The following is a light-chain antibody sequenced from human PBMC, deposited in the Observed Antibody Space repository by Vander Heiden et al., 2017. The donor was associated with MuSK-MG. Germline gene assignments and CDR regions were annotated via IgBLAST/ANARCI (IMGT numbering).Light chain of an antibody. V-gene: IGKV1-5*03. CDR1: QSITNW. CDR3: QQYYSFSWT. CDR2: KAS. J-gene: IGKJ1*01. Sequence: DIQMTQSPSTLSASVGDRVTITCRASQSITNWLAWYQQKSGKAPKLLIYKASSLESGVPSRFSGSGSGTEFTLTISSLQPDDFATYYCQQYYSFSWTFGQGTTVEIK.